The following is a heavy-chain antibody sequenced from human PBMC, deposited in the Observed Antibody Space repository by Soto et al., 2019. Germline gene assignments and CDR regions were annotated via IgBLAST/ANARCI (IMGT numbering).Heavy chain of an antibody. CDR1: GFSFSSYA. D-gene: IGHD6-19*01. CDR2: ISKDGMNK. Sequence: QVRLVESGGGVVQPGRSLRLSCTASGFSFSSYAMYWFRQPPGKGLEWVAVISKDGMNKNYADSVKGRVTVSRDNANYSLDLQLNSLRGEKTAMYYCARDMYSSDYFVKWFEPWGQGTLVTVSS. J-gene: IGHJ5*02. CDR3: ARDMYSSDYFVKWFEP. V-gene: IGHV3-30*04.